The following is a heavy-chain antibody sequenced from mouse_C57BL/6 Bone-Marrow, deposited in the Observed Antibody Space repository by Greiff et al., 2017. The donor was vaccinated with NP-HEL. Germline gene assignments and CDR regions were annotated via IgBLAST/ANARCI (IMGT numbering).Heavy chain of an antibody. CDR3: ARRARYWYFDV. J-gene: IGHJ1*03. D-gene: IGHD3-1*01. Sequence: QVQLQQPGAELVMPGASVKLSCKASGYTFTSYWMHWVKQRPGLGLEWIGEIDPSDSYTNYNQKFKGKSTLTVDKSSSTAYMQLSSLTSEDSAVYYCARRARYWYFDVWGTGTTVTVSS. V-gene: IGHV1-69*01. CDR2: IDPSDSYT. CDR1: GYTFTSYW.